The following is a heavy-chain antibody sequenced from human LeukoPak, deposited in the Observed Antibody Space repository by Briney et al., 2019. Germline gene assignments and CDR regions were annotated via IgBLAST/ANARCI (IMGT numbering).Heavy chain of an antibody. D-gene: IGHD2-15*01. CDR3: ARDQVGAARFDS. Sequence: GGSLRLSCAASGVTFSSYSMNWVRQAPGKGLEWVSYISSSSSTTYYADSVKGRFTISRDNAKNSLYLQMNRLRAEDTAVYYCARDQVGAARFDSWGQGTLVTVSP. CDR1: GVTFSSYS. V-gene: IGHV3-48*01. J-gene: IGHJ4*02. CDR2: ISSSSSTT.